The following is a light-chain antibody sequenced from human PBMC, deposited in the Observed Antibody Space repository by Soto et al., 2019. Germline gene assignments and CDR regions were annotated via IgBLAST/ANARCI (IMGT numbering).Light chain of an antibody. CDR3: SSYTDRKNLV. Sequence: QSALTQPPSASGSPGQSVTISCTGTSSDVGAYNYVSWYQQHPGKAPKLMIYDVSKRPSGVPYRFSGSKSGNTASLTVSALQAEDEADYYCSSYTDRKNLVFGTGTKVTVL. V-gene: IGLV2-8*01. CDR1: SSDVGAYNY. J-gene: IGLJ1*01. CDR2: DVS.